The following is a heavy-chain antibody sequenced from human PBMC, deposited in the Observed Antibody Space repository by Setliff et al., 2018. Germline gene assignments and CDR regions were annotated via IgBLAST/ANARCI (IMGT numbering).Heavy chain of an antibody. CDR2: IRYDGSNK. J-gene: IGHJ4*02. V-gene: IGHV3-30*02. Sequence: GSLRLSCAASEFRFSIYGMHWVRQAPGKGLECVAFIRYDGSNKYYADSVKGRFTISRDNPRSTLYLQMNSLRAEDTALYYCANYEQRPRNLDYWGQGTLVTVSS. CDR3: ANYEQRPRNLDY. D-gene: IGHD6-25*01. CDR1: EFRFSIYG.